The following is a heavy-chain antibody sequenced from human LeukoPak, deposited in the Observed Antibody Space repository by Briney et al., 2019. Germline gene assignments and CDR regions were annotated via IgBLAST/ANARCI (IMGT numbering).Heavy chain of an antibody. CDR1: GYSISSGYY. CDR3: ARAHLINSYGLFGAFDI. Sequence: SETLSLTCTVSGYSISSGYYWGWIRQPPGKGLEWIGSIYHSGSTYYNPSLKSRVTISVDTSKNQFSLKLSSVTAADTAVYYCARAHLINSYGLFGAFDIWGQGTMVTVSS. D-gene: IGHD5-18*01. V-gene: IGHV4-38-2*02. J-gene: IGHJ3*02. CDR2: IYHSGST.